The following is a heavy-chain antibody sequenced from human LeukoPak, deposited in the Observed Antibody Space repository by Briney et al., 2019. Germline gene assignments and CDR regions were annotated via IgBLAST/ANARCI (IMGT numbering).Heavy chain of an antibody. V-gene: IGHV1-2*02. CDR1: GYTFIYYY. CDR3: ARSRMTTIGWFDP. CDR2: LNPNSGVT. Sequence: ASVKVSCKTSGYTFIYYYLHWVRQAPGQGLEWMGWLNPNSGVTNYAQTFQGRVTMTRDTSMRTAYMELSRLRSDDTAVYYCARSRMTTIGWFDPWGQGTLVTVAS. D-gene: IGHD4-17*01. J-gene: IGHJ5*02.